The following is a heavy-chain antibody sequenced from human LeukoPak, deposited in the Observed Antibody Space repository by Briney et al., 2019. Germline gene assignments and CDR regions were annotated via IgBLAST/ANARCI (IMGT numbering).Heavy chain of an antibody. D-gene: IGHD3-10*01. CDR3: AREGVSDHDAFDI. CDR2: IYYSRST. V-gene: IGHV4-59*12. Sequence: SETLSLTCTVSGGSISSYYWSWIRQPPGKGLEWIGYIYYSRSTNYNPSLKSRVTISVDTSKNQFSLKLSSVTAADTAVYYCAREGVSDHDAFDIWGQGTMVTVSS. J-gene: IGHJ3*02. CDR1: GGSISSYY.